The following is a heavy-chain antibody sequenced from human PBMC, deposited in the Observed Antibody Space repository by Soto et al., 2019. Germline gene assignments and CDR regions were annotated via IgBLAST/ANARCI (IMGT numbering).Heavy chain of an antibody. CDR3: ARKDKSGYFNWFDP. CDR2: IFPSDSDT. CDR1: GYRFTSYW. V-gene: IGHV5-51*01. D-gene: IGHD3-22*01. J-gene: IGHJ5*02. Sequence: ESLKISCRTSGYRFTSYWIAWVRQMPGKGLGWMGIIFPSDSDTRYSPSFQGQVTISADRSTSTVFLQWASLKASDTAVYFCARKDKSGYFNWFDPWGQGTLVTVS.